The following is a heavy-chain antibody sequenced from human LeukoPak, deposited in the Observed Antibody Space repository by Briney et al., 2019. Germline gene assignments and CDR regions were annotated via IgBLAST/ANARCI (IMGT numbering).Heavy chain of an antibody. J-gene: IGHJ3*02. Sequence: GGSLRLSCAASGFNFNKFWMHWVRQVPGYGLVWVSHILSDGSVTRSADSVKGRFTISRDNAKNTLYLQMNSLRAEDTAVYFCVRGVSYGFDIWGEGTMVTVFS. CDR1: GFNFNKFW. CDR3: VRGVSYGFDI. V-gene: IGHV3-74*01. CDR2: ILSDGSVT.